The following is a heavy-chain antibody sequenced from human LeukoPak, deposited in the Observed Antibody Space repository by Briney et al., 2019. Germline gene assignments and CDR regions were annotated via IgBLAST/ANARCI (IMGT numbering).Heavy chain of an antibody. Sequence: PSETLSLTCAVYGGSFSGYYWSWIRQPPGKGLEWIGEINHSGSTNYNPSLKSRVTISVDTSKNQFSLKLSSVTAADTAVYYCARGSYRGATVVKARYYYYYMDVWGKGTTVTVSS. D-gene: IGHD4-23*01. CDR3: ARGSYRGATVVKARYYYYYMDV. CDR1: GGSFSGYY. CDR2: INHSGST. V-gene: IGHV4-34*01. J-gene: IGHJ6*03.